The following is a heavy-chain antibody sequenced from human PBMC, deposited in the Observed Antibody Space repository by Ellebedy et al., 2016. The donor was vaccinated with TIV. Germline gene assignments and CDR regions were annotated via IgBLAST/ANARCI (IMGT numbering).Heavy chain of an antibody. CDR2: IYSSGIT. D-gene: IGHD3-16*01. V-gene: IGHV3-66*01. Sequence: GESLKISCAASGFAVSSNYMSWVRQAPGKGLEWVSVIYSSGITYYAESVKGRFTISRDNSRDNSKNTLDLQMNGLRAEDTAVYYCARVDYGLAFHIWGQGTMVTVSS. CDR1: GFAVSSNY. CDR3: ARVDYGLAFHI. J-gene: IGHJ3*02.